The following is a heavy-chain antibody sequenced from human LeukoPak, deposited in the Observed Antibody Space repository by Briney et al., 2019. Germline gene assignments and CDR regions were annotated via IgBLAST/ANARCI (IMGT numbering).Heavy chain of an antibody. V-gene: IGHV1-69*13. Sequence: ASVKVSCKASGGTFSSYAISWVRQAPGPGLEWMGGIIPIFGTANYAQKFQGRVTITADESTSTAYMELSSLRSEDTAVYYCARDLEELVAPWGQGTLVTVSS. CDR2: IIPIFGTA. CDR3: ARDLEELVAP. D-gene: IGHD1-26*01. J-gene: IGHJ5*02. CDR1: GGTFSSYA.